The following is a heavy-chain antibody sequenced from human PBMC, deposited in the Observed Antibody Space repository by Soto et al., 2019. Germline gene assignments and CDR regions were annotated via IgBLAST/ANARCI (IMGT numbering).Heavy chain of an antibody. Sequence: GGSLRLSCAASEFTFSSYAMRWVRQAPGKGLEWVSTISGSGGRTYYADSAKGRFTISRDNSRNTLHLQMNSLRVEDTAVYYCAKTLLSTSWYGLHDYVSQGTLVTVSS. V-gene: IGHV3-23*01. CDR3: AKTLLSTSWYGLHDY. CDR1: EFTFSSYA. D-gene: IGHD6-13*01. J-gene: IGHJ4*02. CDR2: ISGSGGRT.